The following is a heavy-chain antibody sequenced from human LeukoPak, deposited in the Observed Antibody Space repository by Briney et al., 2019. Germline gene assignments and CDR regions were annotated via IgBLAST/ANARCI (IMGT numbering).Heavy chain of an antibody. V-gene: IGHV4-59*01. Sequence: LEWIGYIYYSGSTNYNPSLKSRVTISVDTSKNQFSLKLSSVTAADTAVYYCASLYYGSGDYWGQGTLVTVSS. D-gene: IGHD3-10*01. CDR3: ASLYYGSGDY. CDR2: IYYSGST. J-gene: IGHJ4*02.